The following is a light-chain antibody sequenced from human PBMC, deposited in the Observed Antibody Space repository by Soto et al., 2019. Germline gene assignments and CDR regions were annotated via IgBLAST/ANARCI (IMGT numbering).Light chain of an antibody. CDR1: SSDVGSYNL. Sequence: QSALTQPASVSGSPGQSITISCTGTSSDVGSYNLVSWYQQHPGKAPKLMIYEVSKRPSGVSNRFSGSKSGNTASLPISGLQAEGEADYYCCSYAGSSTPLIFGTGTKVTVL. CDR3: CSYAGSSTPLI. V-gene: IGLV2-23*02. CDR2: EVS. J-gene: IGLJ1*01.